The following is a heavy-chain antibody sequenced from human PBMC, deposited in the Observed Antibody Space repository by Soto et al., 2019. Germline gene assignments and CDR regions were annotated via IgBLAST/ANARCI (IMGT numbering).Heavy chain of an antibody. CDR1: GYTFTGYY. CDR2: INPNSGGT. J-gene: IGHJ6*02. Sequence: ASVKVSCKASGYTFTGYYMHWVRKAPGQGLVWVVCINPNSGGTNYAQKFQGWVTMTRDTSISTAYMELSRLRSDDTAVYYCARVGGYSYGPRYYYYGMDVWGQASTVTVSS. V-gene: IGHV1-2*04. CDR3: ARVGGYSYGPRYYYYGMDV. D-gene: IGHD5-18*01.